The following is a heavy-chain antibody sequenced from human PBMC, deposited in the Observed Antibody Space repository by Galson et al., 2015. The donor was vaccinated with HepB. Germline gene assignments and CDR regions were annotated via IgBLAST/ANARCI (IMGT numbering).Heavy chain of an antibody. CDR3: ARAEANGGYGMDV. CDR1: GFTFSDYY. Sequence: SLRLSCAASGFTFSDYYMSWIRQAPGKGLGWVSYISSSSSYTNYADSVKGRFTISRDNAKNSLYLQMNSLRAEDTAVYYCARAEANGGYGMDVWGQGTTVTVSS. D-gene: IGHD3-10*01. V-gene: IGHV3-11*06. J-gene: IGHJ6*02. CDR2: ISSSSSYT.